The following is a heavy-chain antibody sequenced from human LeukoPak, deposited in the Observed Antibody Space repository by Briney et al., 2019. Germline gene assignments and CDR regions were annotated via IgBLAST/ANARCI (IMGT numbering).Heavy chain of an antibody. J-gene: IGHJ4*02. V-gene: IGHV3-30-3*01. CDR1: GFTFSSYA. CDR3: ATTTDSSSWYALYYLDY. CDR2: ISYDGSNK. Sequence: GGSLRLSCAASGFTFSSYAMHWVRQAPGKGLEWVAVISYDGSNKYYADSVKGRFTISRDNSKNTLYLQMNSLRAEDTAVYYCATTTDSSSWYALYYLDYWGQGTLVTVSS. D-gene: IGHD6-13*01.